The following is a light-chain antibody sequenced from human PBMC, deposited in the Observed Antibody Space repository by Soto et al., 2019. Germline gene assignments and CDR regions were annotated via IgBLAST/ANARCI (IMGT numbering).Light chain of an antibody. V-gene: IGKV3-11*01. CDR3: QQRSSWPLT. J-gene: IGKJ4*01. CDR2: AAS. Sequence: EIVLTQSPATLSLSPGDRATLSCRASQSADIHLAWYQQKAGQAPSLLIYAASNRATGIPARFSGSGSGTDFTLTIGSLEPEDFAVYYCQQRSSWPLTFGGGTKVEIK. CDR1: QSADIH.